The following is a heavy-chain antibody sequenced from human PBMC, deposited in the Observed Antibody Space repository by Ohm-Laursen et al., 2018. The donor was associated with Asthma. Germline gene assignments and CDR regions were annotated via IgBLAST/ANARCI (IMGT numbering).Heavy chain of an antibody. J-gene: IGHJ3*02. CDR2: ISYDGSNK. CDR1: GFTFSSYG. D-gene: IGHD3-22*01. Sequence: SLRLSCAASGFTFSSYGMHWVRQAPGKGLEWVAVISYDGSNKYYADSVKGRFTISRDNSKNTLYLQMNSLRAEDTAVYYCARESYYYDSSGQSPGAFDIWGQGTMVTVSS. V-gene: IGHV3-30*03. CDR3: ARESYYYDSSGQSPGAFDI.